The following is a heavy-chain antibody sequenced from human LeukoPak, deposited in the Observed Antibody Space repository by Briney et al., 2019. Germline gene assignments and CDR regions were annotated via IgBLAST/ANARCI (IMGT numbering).Heavy chain of an antibody. D-gene: IGHD2-15*01. J-gene: IGHJ5*02. V-gene: IGHV3-74*01. CDR1: GFTFSDYW. Sequence: GGSLRLSCAASGFTFSDYWMHWVRQAPGKGLEWVSRIIGDGSTTIYADSVKGRFTISRDNAKNTMYLQMNSLRVEDTAVYYCTRRVSATRWFDPWGQGTLVTVSS. CDR2: IIGDGSTT. CDR3: TRRVSATRWFDP.